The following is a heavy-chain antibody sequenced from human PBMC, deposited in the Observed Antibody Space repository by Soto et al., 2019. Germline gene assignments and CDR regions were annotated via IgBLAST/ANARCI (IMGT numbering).Heavy chain of an antibody. D-gene: IGHD3-3*01. CDR3: ARLQRITIFGVVTMRGAFDI. J-gene: IGHJ3*02. V-gene: IGHV1-18*01. CDR1: GYTFTSYG. CDR2: FSAYNGNT. Sequence: QVQLVQSGAEVKKPGASVKVSCKASGYTFTSYGISWVRQAPGQGLEWMGWFSAYNGNTNYAQKLQGRVTMTTDTSTSTAYMELRSLRSDDTAVYYCARLQRITIFGVVTMRGAFDIWGQGTMVTVSS.